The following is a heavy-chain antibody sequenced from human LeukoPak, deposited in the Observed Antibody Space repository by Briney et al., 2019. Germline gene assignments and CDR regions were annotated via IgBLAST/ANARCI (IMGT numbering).Heavy chain of an antibody. CDR1: GGSISSYY. D-gene: IGHD6-13*01. J-gene: IGHJ4*02. CDR3: ARHDSSWLVDY. CDR2: IYSSGTT. Sequence: SETLSLTCTVSGGSISSYYWSWIRQPPGKGLEWIGYIYSSGTTNYNPSLKSRVTISVDTSKNQFSLKLSSVTAADTAVYYCARHDSSWLVDYWGQGTLVTVSS. V-gene: IGHV4-59*08.